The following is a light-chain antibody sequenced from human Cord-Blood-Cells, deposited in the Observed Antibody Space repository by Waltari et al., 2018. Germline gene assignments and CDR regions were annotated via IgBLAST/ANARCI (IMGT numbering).Light chain of an antibody. Sequence: QSALTQPASVSGSPGQSITISCTGTSSDAGGYNYVSWYQQQPGKAPKLMIFDVSHRPSGVSNRFSGSKSGNTASLTISGLQAEDEADYYCSSYTSSSTWVFGGGTKLTVL. CDR2: DVS. J-gene: IGLJ3*02. CDR1: SSDAGGYNY. V-gene: IGLV2-14*03. CDR3: SSYTSSSTWV.